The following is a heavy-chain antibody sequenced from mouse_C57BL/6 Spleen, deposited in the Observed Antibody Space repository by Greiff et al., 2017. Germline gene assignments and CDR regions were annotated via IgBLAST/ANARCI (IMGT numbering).Heavy chain of an antibody. J-gene: IGHJ2*01. D-gene: IGHD1-1*01. CDR3: AREGTTVEYYFDY. Sequence: EVQLQQSGPVLVKPGASVKMSCKASGYTFTDYYMNWVKQSHGKSLEWIGVINPYNGGTSYNQKFKGKATLTVDKSSSTAYMELNSLTSEDSAVYYCAREGTTVEYYFDYWGQGTTLTVSS. CDR1: GYTFTDYY. CDR2: INPYNGGT. V-gene: IGHV1-19*01.